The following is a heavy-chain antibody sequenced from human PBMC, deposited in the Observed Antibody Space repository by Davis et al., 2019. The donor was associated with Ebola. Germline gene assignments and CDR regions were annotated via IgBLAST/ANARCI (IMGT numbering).Heavy chain of an antibody. CDR2: IYYSGST. CDR1: GGSISSSSYY. J-gene: IGHJ3*02. Sequence: SETLSLTCTVSGGSISSSSYYWGWIRQPPRKGLEWIGSIYYSGSTYYNPSLKSRVTISVDTSKNQFSLKLSSVTAADTAVYYCASGESSGWSYDAFDIWGQGTMVTVSS. V-gene: IGHV4-39*01. CDR3: ASGESSGWSYDAFDI. D-gene: IGHD6-19*01.